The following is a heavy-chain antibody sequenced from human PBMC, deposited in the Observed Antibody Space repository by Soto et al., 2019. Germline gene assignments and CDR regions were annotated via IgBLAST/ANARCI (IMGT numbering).Heavy chain of an antibody. D-gene: IGHD3-3*01. CDR2: IFSNDEK. V-gene: IGHV2-26*01. J-gene: IGHJ5*02. Sequence: VSGPTLVNPTETLTLTCTVSGFSLSNARMGVSWIRQPPGKALEWLAHIFSNDEKSYSTSLKSRLTISKDTSKSQVVLTMTNMDPVDTATYYCARSPRSDFWSGYSLFPFDPWGQGTLVTVSS. CDR1: GFSLSNARMG. CDR3: ARSPRSDFWSGYSLFPFDP.